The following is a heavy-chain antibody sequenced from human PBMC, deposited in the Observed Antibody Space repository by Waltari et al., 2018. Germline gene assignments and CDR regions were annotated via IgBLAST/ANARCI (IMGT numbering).Heavy chain of an antibody. Sequence: EVQLVESGGGLVQPGGSLRLSCAASGFTFSSYSMTWVSQAPGKGLEWVSYISSSSSTIYYADSVKGRFTISRDNAKNSLYLQMNSLRAEDTAVYYCARGVSSSWSPFDYWGQGTLVTVSS. J-gene: IGHJ4*02. CDR2: ISSSSSTI. CDR1: GFTFSSYS. CDR3: ARGVSSSWSPFDY. D-gene: IGHD6-13*01. V-gene: IGHV3-48*04.